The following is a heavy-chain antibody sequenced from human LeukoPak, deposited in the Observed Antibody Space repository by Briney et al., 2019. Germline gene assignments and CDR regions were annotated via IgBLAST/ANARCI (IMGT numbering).Heavy chain of an antibody. D-gene: IGHD2-2*01. CDR3: ARHFRGYCSSTSCDAFDI. V-gene: IGHV4-61*02. CDR2: IYTSGST. Sequence: PSETLSLTCTVSGGSISNSGYYWSWIRQPAGKGLEWIGRIYTSGSTNYNPSLKSRVTISVDTSKNQFSLKLSSVTAADTAVYYCARHFRGYCSSTSCDAFDIWGQGTMVTVSS. J-gene: IGHJ3*02. CDR1: GGSISNSGYY.